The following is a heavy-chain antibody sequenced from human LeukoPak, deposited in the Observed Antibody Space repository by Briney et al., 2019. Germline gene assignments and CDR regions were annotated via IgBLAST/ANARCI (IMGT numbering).Heavy chain of an antibody. Sequence: ASVKVSCKASGYTFTGYYIHWVRQAPGQGLEWMGWISPNSGDTNYAQKFQGTVTMTRDTSISTAYMELSSLRSDNTAVYYCARETIGGIYSGPHDYWGQGTLVTVSS. J-gene: IGHJ4*02. CDR2: ISPNSGDT. CDR3: ARETIGGIYSGPHDY. CDR1: GYTFTGYY. V-gene: IGHV1-2*02. D-gene: IGHD1-26*01.